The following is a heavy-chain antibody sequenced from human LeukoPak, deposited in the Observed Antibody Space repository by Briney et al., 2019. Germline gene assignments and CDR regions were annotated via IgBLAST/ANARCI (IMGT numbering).Heavy chain of an antibody. D-gene: IGHD2-2*01. CDR1: GYTFTSYD. J-gene: IGHJ5*02. V-gene: IGHV1-8*01. CDR2: MNPNSGNT. Sequence: ASVKVSCKASGYTFTSYDINWVRQATGQGLEWMGWMNPNSGNTGYAQKFQGRVTMTRNTSISTAYMELSSLRSEDTAVYYSARAGKRYCSSTSCRGGWFDPWGQGTLVTVSS. CDR3: ARAGKRYCSSTSCRGGWFDP.